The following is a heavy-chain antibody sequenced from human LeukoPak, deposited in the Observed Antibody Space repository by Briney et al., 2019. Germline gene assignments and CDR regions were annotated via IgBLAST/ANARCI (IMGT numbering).Heavy chain of an antibody. CDR3: VRGSPGYSSSWHAY. J-gene: IGHJ4*02. CDR1: GFMLSSTW. CDR2: INSDATST. D-gene: IGHD6-13*01. V-gene: IGHV3-74*01. Sequence: GGSLRLSCAASGFMLSSTWMHWVRQAPGKGLVWVSRINSDATSTSYADSVRGRFAISRDDAKNTMYLQMNSLRAEDTAMYYCVRGSPGYSSSWHAYWGQGTLVTVSS.